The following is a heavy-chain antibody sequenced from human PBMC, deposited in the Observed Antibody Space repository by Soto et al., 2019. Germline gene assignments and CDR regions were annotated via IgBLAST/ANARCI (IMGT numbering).Heavy chain of an antibody. CDR1: GFTFSSYA. CDR2: ISGRGVST. CDR3: AKGSSADCYSDSDY. Sequence: EVQLLESGGGLVQPGGSLRLSCAASGFTFSSYAMTWVRQAPGKGLEWVSGISGRGVSTYYADSVKGRFTISRDNSKNTLYLQMNSLRAEDTALYYCAKGSSADCYSDSDYWGQGTLVTVSS. V-gene: IGHV3-23*01. D-gene: IGHD2-21*02. J-gene: IGHJ4*02.